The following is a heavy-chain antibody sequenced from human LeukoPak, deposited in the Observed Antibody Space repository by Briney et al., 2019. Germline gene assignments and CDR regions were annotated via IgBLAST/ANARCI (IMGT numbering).Heavy chain of an antibody. CDR1: GGTFSSYA. V-gene: IGHV1-69*06. CDR2: IIPIFGTT. CDR3: ARVVGLTGYSSSWYSGYYYYMDV. Sequence: SVKDSCKAPGGTFSSYAISWVRQAPGQGLEWMGGIIPIFGTTNYAQKFQDRVTIAADKSTSTAYMELSSLRSEDTAVYYCARVVGLTGYSSSWYSGYYYYMDVWGKGTTVTVSS. J-gene: IGHJ6*03. D-gene: IGHD6-13*01.